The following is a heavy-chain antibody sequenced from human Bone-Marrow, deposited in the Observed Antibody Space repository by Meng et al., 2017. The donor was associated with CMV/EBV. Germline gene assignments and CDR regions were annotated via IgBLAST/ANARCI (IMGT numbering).Heavy chain of an antibody. J-gene: IGHJ4*02. D-gene: IGHD3-10*01. CDR3: ARVVYYYGSGSQGDFDY. CDR2: IYYSGST. CDR1: GGSISSYY. Sequence: SETLSLTCTVSGGSISSYYWSWIRQPPGKGLEWIGYIYYSGSTNYNPSLKSRVTISVDTSKNQFSLKLSSVTAADTAVYYCARVVYYYGSGSQGDFDYWGQGTLVTVSS. V-gene: IGHV4-59*08.